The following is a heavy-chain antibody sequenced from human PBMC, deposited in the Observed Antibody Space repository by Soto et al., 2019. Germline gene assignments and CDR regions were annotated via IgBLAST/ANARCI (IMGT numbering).Heavy chain of an antibody. Sequence: SVKVSCKASGGTFSSYAISWVRQAPGQGLEWMGGIIPIFGTANYAQKFQGRVTITADESTSTAYMELSSLRSEDTAVYYCARDKDYMGLGNDYSQVFYIWGQGTMVTVSS. D-gene: IGHD4-4*01. V-gene: IGHV1-69*13. J-gene: IGHJ3*02. CDR2: IIPIFGTA. CDR3: ARDKDYMGLGNDYSQVFYI. CDR1: GGTFSSYA.